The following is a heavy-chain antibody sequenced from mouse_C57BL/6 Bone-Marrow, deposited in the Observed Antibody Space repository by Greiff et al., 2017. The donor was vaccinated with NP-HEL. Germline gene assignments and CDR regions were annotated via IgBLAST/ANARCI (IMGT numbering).Heavy chain of an antibody. Sequence: VQLQQSGPELVKPGASVKISCKASGYTFTDYYMNWVKQSHGKSLEWIGDINPNNGGTSYNQKFKGKATLTVDKSSSTAYMELRSLTSEDSAVYYCADWDAPFAYWGQGTLVTVSA. D-gene: IGHD4-1*01. CDR3: ADWDAPFAY. CDR2: INPNNGGT. J-gene: IGHJ3*01. V-gene: IGHV1-26*01. CDR1: GYTFTDYY.